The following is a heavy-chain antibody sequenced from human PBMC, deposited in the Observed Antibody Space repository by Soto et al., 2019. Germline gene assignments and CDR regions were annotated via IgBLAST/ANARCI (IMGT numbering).Heavy chain of an antibody. V-gene: IGHV4-30-4*01. CDR1: GGSISSGDYY. CDR3: ARADQLRPHPLDY. J-gene: IGHJ4*02. Sequence: SLTCTVCGGSISSGDYYWSWIRQPPGKGLEWIGYIYYSGSTYYNPSLKSRVTISVDTSKNQFSLKLSSVTAADTAVYYCARADQLRPHPLDYWGQGTLVTVSS. CDR2: IYYSGST. D-gene: IGHD2-2*01.